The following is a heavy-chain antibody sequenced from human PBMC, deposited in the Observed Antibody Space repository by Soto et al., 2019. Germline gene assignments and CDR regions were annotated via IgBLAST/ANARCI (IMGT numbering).Heavy chain of an antibody. D-gene: IGHD3-22*01. Sequence: SETLSLTCAVSGGSISSSNWWSWVRQPPGKGLEWIGEIYHSGSTNYNPSLKSRVTISVDKSKNQFSLKLSSVTAADTAVYYCARVADYYDSSGYYYRTDNWFAPWGQGTLVTVSS. CDR2: IYHSGST. V-gene: IGHV4-4*02. CDR1: GGSISSSNW. J-gene: IGHJ5*02. CDR3: ARVADYYDSSGYYYRTDNWFAP.